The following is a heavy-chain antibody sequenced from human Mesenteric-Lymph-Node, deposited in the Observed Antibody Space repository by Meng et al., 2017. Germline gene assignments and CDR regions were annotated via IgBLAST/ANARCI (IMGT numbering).Heavy chain of an antibody. CDR3: AKDLATVAD. D-gene: IGHD4-23*01. J-gene: IGHJ4*02. CDR2: ISGSGVSI. V-gene: IGHV3-23*04. Sequence: EVQLVESGGGLVKPGGSLRLSCAASGFTFNSYTMSWVRQAPGKGLAWVSTISGSGVSIYYADSVKGRFTISRDNSKNTLYLQMDSLRAEDTAVYYCAKDLATVADWGQGTLVTVSS. CDR1: GFTFNSYT.